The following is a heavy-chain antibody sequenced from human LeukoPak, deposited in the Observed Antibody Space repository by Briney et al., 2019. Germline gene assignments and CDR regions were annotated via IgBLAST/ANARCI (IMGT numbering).Heavy chain of an antibody. J-gene: IGHJ4*02. CDR2: ISGSGGNT. V-gene: IGHV3-23*01. D-gene: IGHD6-19*01. Sequence: GGSLRLSCAASGFTSSSYNMNWVRQAPGKGLEWVSGISGSGGNTYYTDSVRGRLSISRDNSKNTLYLQVNSLRAEDTAVYYCAKGRTEGGTLALDYWGQGTLVTVSS. CDR3: AKGRTEGGTLALDY. CDR1: GFTSSSYN.